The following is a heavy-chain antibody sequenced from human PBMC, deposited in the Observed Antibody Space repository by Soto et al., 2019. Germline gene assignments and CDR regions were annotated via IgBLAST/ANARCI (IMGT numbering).Heavy chain of an antibody. CDR1: GFTFSSYA. V-gene: IGHV3-30-3*01. J-gene: IGHJ6*02. Sequence: QVQLVESGGGVVQPGRSLRLSCAASGFTFSSYAMHWVRQAPGKGLEWVAVISYDGSNKYYADSVKGRFTISRDNSKNTLSMKMNSLRTDDTAVYYCARDRLRYNWNDFPYYYYGMDVWGQGTTVTVSS. CDR3: ARDRLRYNWNDFPYYYYGMDV. CDR2: ISYDGSNK. D-gene: IGHD1-1*01.